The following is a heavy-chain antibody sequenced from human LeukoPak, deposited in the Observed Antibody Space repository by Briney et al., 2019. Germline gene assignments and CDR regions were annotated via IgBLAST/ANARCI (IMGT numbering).Heavy chain of an antibody. CDR3: ARAVGGDGSGSL. CDR1: GFTFSSYS. D-gene: IGHD3-10*01. J-gene: IGHJ4*02. Sequence: PGGSLRLSCAASGFTFSSYSMNWVRQAPGKGLEWIGNIYYTGNTYYNSSLKSRVTISLDTSKNQFSLKVISMTAADTAAYYCARAVGGDGSGSLWGQGTLVTVSS. CDR2: IYYTGNT. V-gene: IGHV4-59*12.